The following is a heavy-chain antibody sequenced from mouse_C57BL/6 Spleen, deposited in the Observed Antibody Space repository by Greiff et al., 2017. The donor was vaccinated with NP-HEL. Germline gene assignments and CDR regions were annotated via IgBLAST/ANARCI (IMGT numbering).Heavy chain of an antibody. V-gene: IGHV1-55*01. D-gene: IGHD1-1*01. CDR3: ARYATTVVAEYFDV. CDR2: IYPGSGST. Sequence: VQLQQSGAELVKPGASVKMSCKASGYTFTSYWITWVKQRPGQGLEWIGDIYPGSGSTNYNEKFKSKATLTVDTSSSTAYMQLSSLTSEDSAVYYCARYATTVVAEYFDVWGTGTTVTVSS. CDR1: GYTFTSYW. J-gene: IGHJ1*03.